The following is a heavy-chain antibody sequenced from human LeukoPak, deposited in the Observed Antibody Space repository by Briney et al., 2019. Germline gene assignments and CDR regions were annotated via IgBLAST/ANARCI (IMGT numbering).Heavy chain of an antibody. CDR1: GFTFSSYA. CDR2: SGSGGST. CDR3: AKDKDDFWSGYPDWFDP. J-gene: IGHJ5*02. V-gene: IGHV3-23*01. D-gene: IGHD3-3*01. Sequence: GGSLRLSCAASGFTFSSYAMSWVRQAPGKGLEWVSGSGSGGSTHYADSVKGRFTISRDNSKNTLYLQMNSLRAEDTAVYYCAKDKDDFWSGYPDWFDPWGQGTLVTVSS.